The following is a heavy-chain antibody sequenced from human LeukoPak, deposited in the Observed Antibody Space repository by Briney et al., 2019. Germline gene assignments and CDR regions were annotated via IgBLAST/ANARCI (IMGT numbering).Heavy chain of an antibody. CDR2: IHFSGST. V-gene: IGHV4-59*01. CDR3: ARDELIAAAGTRDMYYYYGMDV. J-gene: IGHJ6*02. CDR1: DASISGYY. Sequence: SETLSLTCTVSDASISGYYWSWIRQPPGKGLEWIGSIHFSGSTNYNPSLKSRVTISVDTSKNQFSLKLSSVTAADTAVYYCARDELIAAAGTRDMYYYYGMDVWGQGTTVTVSS. D-gene: IGHD6-13*01.